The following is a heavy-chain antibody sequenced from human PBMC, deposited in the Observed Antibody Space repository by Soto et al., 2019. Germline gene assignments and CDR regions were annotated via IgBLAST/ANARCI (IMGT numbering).Heavy chain of an antibody. V-gene: IGHV3-72*01. CDR2: TRNKANSYTT. D-gene: IGHD3-22*01. Sequence: GGSLRLSCAASGFTFSDHYMDWVRQAPGKGLEWVGRTRNKANSYTTEYAASVKGRFTISRDDSKNSLYLQMNSLKTEDTAVYYCARAAMIHKGGFDYWGQGTLVTVSS. CDR1: GFTFSDHY. J-gene: IGHJ4*02. CDR3: ARAAMIHKGGFDY.